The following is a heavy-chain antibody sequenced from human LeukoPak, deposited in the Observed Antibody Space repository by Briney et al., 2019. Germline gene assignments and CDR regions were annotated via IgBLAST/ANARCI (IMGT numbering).Heavy chain of an antibody. V-gene: IGHV3-21*01. CDR1: GFTFSSYS. Sequence: GGSLRLSCAVSGFTFSSYSMTWVRRAPGKGLEWVTSIDGNTAYIYYADSVKGRFTISRDNAKNSLDLQMNSLRAEDTAMYYCARGITTGHYYYMDVWGKGTTVTVSS. CDR2: IDGNTAYI. CDR3: ARGITTGHYYYMDV. J-gene: IGHJ6*03. D-gene: IGHD3-22*01.